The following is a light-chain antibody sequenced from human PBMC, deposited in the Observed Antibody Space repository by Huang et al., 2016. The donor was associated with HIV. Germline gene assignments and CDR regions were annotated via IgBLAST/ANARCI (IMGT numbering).Light chain of an antibody. CDR1: QAVLNNSNKKNY. V-gene: IGKV4-1*01. Sequence: DIEITQSPYSLTVSLGARAIIHCKSSQAVLNNSNKKNYLAWYQQRPGQPPKVLIYWASSRESGVPDRFSGSGSGTDFNLTISSLQPEDLAVYYCQQYYSPPYTFGQGTRLEI. CDR3: QQYYSPPYT. CDR2: WAS. J-gene: IGKJ2*01.